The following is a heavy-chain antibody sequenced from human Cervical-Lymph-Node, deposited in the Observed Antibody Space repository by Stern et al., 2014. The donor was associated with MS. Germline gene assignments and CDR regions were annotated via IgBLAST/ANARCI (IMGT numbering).Heavy chain of an antibody. D-gene: IGHD3-3*01. CDR1: GGSISSGGYY. Sequence: QVQLVESGPGLVKPSQTLSLTCTVSGGSISSGGYYWSWIRQHPGKGLEWIGDIYYSGSTYYNPSIKSRATISVDTSKNQFSLKLSSVTAADTAVYYCARVSYDFWSGYYVFDYWGQGTLVTVSS. V-gene: IGHV4-31*03. CDR3: ARVSYDFWSGYYVFDY. CDR2: IYYSGST. J-gene: IGHJ4*02.